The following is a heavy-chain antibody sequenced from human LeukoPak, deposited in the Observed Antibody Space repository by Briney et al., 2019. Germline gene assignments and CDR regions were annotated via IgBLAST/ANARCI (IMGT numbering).Heavy chain of an antibody. Sequence: GGSLRLSCAASGFTFDDYAMHWVRQAPGKGLEWVSGISWNSGSIGYADSVKGRFTISRDNAKNSLYLQMNSLRAEDTALYYCAKDVMVYSYGPHGMDVWGQGTTVTVSS. CDR1: GFTFDDYA. D-gene: IGHD5-18*01. CDR3: AKDVMVYSYGPHGMDV. V-gene: IGHV3-9*01. CDR2: ISWNSGSI. J-gene: IGHJ6*02.